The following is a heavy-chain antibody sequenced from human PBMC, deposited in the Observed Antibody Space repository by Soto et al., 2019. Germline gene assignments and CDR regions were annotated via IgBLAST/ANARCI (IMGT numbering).Heavy chain of an antibody. CDR1: GGSISSYY. J-gene: IGHJ4*02. D-gene: IGHD3-3*01. V-gene: IGHV4-59*08. CDR2: IYYSGST. Sequence: PSETLSLTCTVSGGSISSYYWSWIRQPPGKGLEWIGYIYYSGSTNYNPSLKSRVTISVDTSKNQFSLKLSSVTAADTAVYYCARLSVAYYDFWSGYSDNYYFDYWGQGTLVTVSS. CDR3: ARLSVAYYDFWSGYSDNYYFDY.